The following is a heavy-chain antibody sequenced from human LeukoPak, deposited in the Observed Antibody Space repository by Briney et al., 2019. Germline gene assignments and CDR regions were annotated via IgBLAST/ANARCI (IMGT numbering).Heavy chain of an antibody. CDR2: TNAGKGNT. V-gene: IGHV1-3*02. CDR3: ARGVRLSGSFYYYYYMDV. J-gene: IGHJ6*03. D-gene: IGHD1-26*01. Sequence: ASVKVSCRACGYTFTSYAMHGVPQPRGQSCEGRGGTNAGKGNTKYSQAFQGRVTITRDTSESTAYLELSSLRSEDMAVYYCARGVRLSGSFYYYYYMDVWGKGTTVTVSS. CDR1: GYTFTSYA.